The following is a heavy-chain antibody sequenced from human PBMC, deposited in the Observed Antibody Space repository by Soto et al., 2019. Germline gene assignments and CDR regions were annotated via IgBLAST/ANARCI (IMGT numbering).Heavy chain of an antibody. CDR3: ARDAIAVAGITYYYCMDV. Sequence: GASVKVSCKASGYTFTSYGISWVRQAPGQGLEWMGWISAYNGNTNYAQKLQGRVTMTTDTSTSTAYMELRSLRSDDTAVYYCARDAIAVAGITYYYCMDVWGQGTTVTVYS. CDR1: GYTFTSYG. V-gene: IGHV1-18*01. J-gene: IGHJ6*02. D-gene: IGHD6-19*01. CDR2: ISAYNGNT.